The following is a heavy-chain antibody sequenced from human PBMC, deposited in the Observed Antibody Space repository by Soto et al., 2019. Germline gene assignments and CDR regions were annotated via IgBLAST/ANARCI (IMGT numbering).Heavy chain of an antibody. D-gene: IGHD3-3*01. CDR3: AKEEIIFFGVVEPQYHFDY. CDR2: IYSGGST. CDR1: GFTVSSKY. V-gene: IGHV3-66*01. J-gene: IGHJ4*02. Sequence: PGGSLRLSCAASGFTVSSKYMSWVRQAPGRGLEWVSLIYSGGSTSYADSVKGRFTISRDNSKNTLYLQMNSLRDEDTAVYYCAKEEIIFFGVVEPQYHFDYWGQGSXVTVSS.